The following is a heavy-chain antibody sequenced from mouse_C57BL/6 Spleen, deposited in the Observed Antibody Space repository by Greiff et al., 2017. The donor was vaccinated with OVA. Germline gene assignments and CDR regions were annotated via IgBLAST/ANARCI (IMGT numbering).Heavy chain of an antibody. CDR3: ARPRGNHWYFDV. CDR1: GFTFTDYY. CDR2: IRNKANGYTT. V-gene: IGHV7-3*01. J-gene: IGHJ1*03. D-gene: IGHD2-1*01. Sequence: EVHLVESGGGLVQPGGSLSLSCAASGFTFTDYYMSWVRQPPGKALEWLGFIRNKANGYTTEYSASVKGRFTISRDNSQSILYLQMNALRAEDSATFYCARPRGNHWYFDVWGTGTTVTVSS.